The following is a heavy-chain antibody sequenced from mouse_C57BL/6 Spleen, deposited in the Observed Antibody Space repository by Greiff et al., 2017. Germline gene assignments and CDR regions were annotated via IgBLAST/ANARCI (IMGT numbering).Heavy chain of an antibody. CDR2: IYPGDGDT. V-gene: IGHV1-80*01. Sequence: VQLQQSGAELVKPGASVKISCKASGYAFSSYWMNWVKQRPGKGLEWIGQIYPGDGDTNYNGKVKGKAPLTADKSASTAYMQLSSLTSEDSAVYFCARKDYYYGSSYVDYWGQGTSVTVSS. CDR1: GYAFSSYW. J-gene: IGHJ4*01. CDR3: ARKDYYYGSSYVDY. D-gene: IGHD1-1*01.